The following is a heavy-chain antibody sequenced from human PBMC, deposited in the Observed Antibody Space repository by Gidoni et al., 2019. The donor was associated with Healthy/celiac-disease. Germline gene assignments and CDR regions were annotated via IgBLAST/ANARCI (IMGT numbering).Heavy chain of an antibody. D-gene: IGHD3-10*01. Sequence: HVQLQQSGPGLVKPSQTLSPTCPVSGGSISSGDYYLRGIRQPPGQGLEWLGYIYYSGSTYYNPSLKSRVTISVDTSKNQFSLQLSSVTAADTAVYYCARVGGSGSSWGQVTLVTVSS. V-gene: IGHV4-30-4*01. J-gene: IGHJ5*02. CDR3: ARVGGSGSS. CDR1: GGSISSGDYY. CDR2: IYYSGST.